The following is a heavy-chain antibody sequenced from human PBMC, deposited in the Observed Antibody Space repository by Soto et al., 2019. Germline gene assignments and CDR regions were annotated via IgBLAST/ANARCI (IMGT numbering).Heavy chain of an antibody. Sequence: QITLKESGPTLGKPTQTLTLTCTFSGFSLSTSGVGVGWIGQPPGKALAWLALIYWDDVTRHSPSLKSRLTITKDTTKNQLVLTLTNIHPVVTATYYCAHRPLLGYFAYWGQGTLVTISS. CDR3: AHRPLLGYFAY. J-gene: IGHJ4*02. CDR1: GFSLSTSGVG. D-gene: IGHD2-8*02. CDR2: IYWDDVT. V-gene: IGHV2-5*02.